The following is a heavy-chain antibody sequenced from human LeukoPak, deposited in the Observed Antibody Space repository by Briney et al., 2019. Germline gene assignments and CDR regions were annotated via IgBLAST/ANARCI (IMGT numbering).Heavy chain of an antibody. CDR1: GGTFSSYA. D-gene: IGHD6-19*01. Sequence: ASVKVSCKASGGTFSSYAISWVRQAPGQGLEWMGRIIPILGIANYAQKFRGRVTITADKSTSTAYMELSSLRSEDTAVCYCARVSSSGWSNYYYYGMDVWGQGTTVTVSS. V-gene: IGHV1-69*04. CDR2: IIPILGIA. CDR3: ARVSSSGWSNYYYYGMDV. J-gene: IGHJ6*02.